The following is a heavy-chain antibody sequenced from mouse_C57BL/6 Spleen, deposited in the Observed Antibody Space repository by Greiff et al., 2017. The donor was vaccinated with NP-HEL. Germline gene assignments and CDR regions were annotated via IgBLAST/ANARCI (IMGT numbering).Heavy chain of an antibody. J-gene: IGHJ4*01. V-gene: IGHV1-59*01. D-gene: IGHD2-2*01. CDR3: ASYGFYYAMDY. CDR2: IDPSDSYT. Sequence: VPLPQPLALLVRPWTSVPLSFTASVYTFTSSWLHWLQQRPVPGLEWIGVIDPSDSYTNYNQKFKGKATLTVDTSSSTAYMQLSSLTSEDSAVYYCASYGFYYAMDYWGQGTSVTVSS. CDR1: VYTFTSSW.